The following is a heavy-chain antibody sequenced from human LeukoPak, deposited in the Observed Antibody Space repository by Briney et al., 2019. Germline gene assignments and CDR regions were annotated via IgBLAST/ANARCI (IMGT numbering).Heavy chain of an antibody. J-gene: IGHJ4*02. D-gene: IGHD6-19*01. V-gene: IGHV3-23*01. CDR2: ISSTGGTT. CDR3: AKAVAGNLYYFDY. CDR1: GITFSSYG. Sequence: PGGSLRLSCAASGITFSSYGMSWVRQAPGKGLEWVSSISSTGGTTYYADSVKGRFTISRDNSKNTLYLQMNSLRAEDTAVYYCAKAVAGNLYYFDYWGQGTLVTVSS.